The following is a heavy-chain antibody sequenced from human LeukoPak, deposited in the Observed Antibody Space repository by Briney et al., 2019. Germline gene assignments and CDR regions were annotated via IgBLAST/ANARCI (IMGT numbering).Heavy chain of an antibody. CDR2: IIPIFGTA. J-gene: IGHJ2*01. D-gene: IGHD3/OR15-3a*01. CDR3: ASWTTHGPEGYWYFDL. CDR1: GGTFSSYA. V-gene: IGHV1-69*13. Sequence: ASVKVCCRASGGTFSSYAISWVRQAPGQGLEWMGGIIPIFGTANYAQKFQGRVTITADESTSTAYMELSSLRSEDTAVYYCASWTTHGPEGYWYFDLWGRGTLVTVSS.